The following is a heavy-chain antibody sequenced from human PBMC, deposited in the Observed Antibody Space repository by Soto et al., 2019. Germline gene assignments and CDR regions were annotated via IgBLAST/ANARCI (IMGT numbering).Heavy chain of an antibody. CDR3: AKDKGVFNWATSYFDY. V-gene: IGHV3-30*18. J-gene: IGHJ4*02. CDR1: AFTFSNYA. Sequence: GGSLRLSCAASAFTFSNYAMHWVRQAPGKGLEWVALTSYDGNNEYYTDSVKGRFTISRDNSKNTLFLQMNSPRPEDTAVYYCAKDKGVFNWATSYFDYWGQGALVTVSS. D-gene: IGHD1-1*01. CDR2: TSYDGNNE.